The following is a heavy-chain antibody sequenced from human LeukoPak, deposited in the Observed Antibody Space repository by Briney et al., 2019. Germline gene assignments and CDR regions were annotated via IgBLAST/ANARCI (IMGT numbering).Heavy chain of an antibody. D-gene: IGHD6-6*01. V-gene: IGHV1-69*05. CDR1: GGTFSSYA. Sequence: GASVKVSCKASGGTFSSYAISWVRQAPGQGLEWMGGIIPIFGTANYAQKFQGRATITRNTSISTAYMELSSLRSEDTAVYYCARAASRRIAAHPRGYYYYMDVWGKGTTVTVSS. CDR2: IIPIFGTA. CDR3: ARAASRRIAAHPRGYYYYMDV. J-gene: IGHJ6*03.